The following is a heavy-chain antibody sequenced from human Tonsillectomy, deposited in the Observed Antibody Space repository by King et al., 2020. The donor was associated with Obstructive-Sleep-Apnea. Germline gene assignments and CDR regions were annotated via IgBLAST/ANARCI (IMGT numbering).Heavy chain of an antibody. Sequence: VQLVESGGGVVQPGKSLRLSCPASGFTFNDYILHWVRQAPGKGLEWVAWISSDGSYEYSSDSVKGRLIISRDNSRNTLYLQMNSLRPEDTAVYYCVGEGSGAFDIWGQGTTVIVSS. CDR2: ISSDGSYE. CDR1: GFTFNDYI. V-gene: IGHV3-30*04. CDR3: VGEGSGAFDI. J-gene: IGHJ3*02. D-gene: IGHD2-15*01.